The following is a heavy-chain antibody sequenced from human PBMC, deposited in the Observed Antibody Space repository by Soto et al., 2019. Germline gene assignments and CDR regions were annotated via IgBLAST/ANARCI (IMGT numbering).Heavy chain of an antibody. CDR1: GFSLSNARMG. CDR3: ARSRYSSSWYYFDY. D-gene: IGHD6-13*01. J-gene: IGHJ4*02. V-gene: IGHV2-26*01. CDR2: IFSNDEK. Sequence: SGPTLVNPTETLTLTCTVSGFSLSNARMGVSWIRQPPGKALEWLAHIFSNDEKSYSTSLKSRLTISKDTSKSQVVLTMTNMDPVDTATYYCARSRYSSSWYYFDYWGQGTLVTVPS.